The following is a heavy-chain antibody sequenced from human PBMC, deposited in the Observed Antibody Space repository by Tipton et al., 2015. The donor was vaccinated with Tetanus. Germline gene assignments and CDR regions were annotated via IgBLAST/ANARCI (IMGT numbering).Heavy chain of an antibody. V-gene: IGHV1-3*03. CDR2: INAGDGST. CDR1: GYTFRAYG. J-gene: IGHJ4*02. Sequence: QVQLVQSGAEVKKPGASVKISCKASGYTFRAYGIHWVRQAPGQRLEWLGWINAGDGSTKYTQAFQGRVTFTRDASANTAYLEVTSLRSEDSGFYYCARDSYHSKWYFRYWGQGTLVSVSS. D-gene: IGHD6-13*01. CDR3: ARDSYHSKWYFRY.